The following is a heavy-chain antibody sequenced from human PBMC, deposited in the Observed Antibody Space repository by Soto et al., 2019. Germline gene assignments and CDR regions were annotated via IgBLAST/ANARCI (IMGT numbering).Heavy chain of an antibody. CDR1: GYSFTNYW. CDR2: IDPSDSYS. D-gene: IGHD3-9*01. Sequence: GESLKISCKASGYSFTNYWITWMRQTPGKGLECMGMIDPSDSYSKYSPTFQGHVTMSVDKSISSAYLQFSSLKASDTAMYYYTRHRDILSGYSAADNWGQGTQVTVSS. J-gene: IGHJ4*02. V-gene: IGHV5-10-1*01. CDR3: TRHRDILSGYSAADN.